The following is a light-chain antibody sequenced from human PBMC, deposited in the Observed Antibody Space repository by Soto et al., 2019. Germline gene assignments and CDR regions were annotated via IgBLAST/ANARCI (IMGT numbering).Light chain of an antibody. CDR2: GAS. CDR3: QQYNNWPPT. CDR1: QSVRSN. V-gene: IGKV3-15*01. J-gene: IGKJ1*01. Sequence: EMRMTQSPATLSVSPGERATLSCRAGQSVRSNLACYQQKPGQAPRLLIYGASTRATGIPARFSGSGSGTEFTLTISSLQSEDFAVYYCQQYNNWPPTFGQGTKVDIK.